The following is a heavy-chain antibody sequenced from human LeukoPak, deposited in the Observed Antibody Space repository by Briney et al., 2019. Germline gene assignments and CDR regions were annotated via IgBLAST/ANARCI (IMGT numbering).Heavy chain of an antibody. CDR2: IRYDGSNK. D-gene: IGHD3-22*01. Sequence: GGSLRLSRAASGFTFSSYGMHWVRQAPGKGLEWVAFIRYDGSNKYYADSVKGRFTISRDNSKNTLYLQMNSLRAEDTVVYYCAKDLPCYYDSSGYYPGGYWGQGTLVTVSS. V-gene: IGHV3-30*02. CDR1: GFTFSSYG. J-gene: IGHJ4*02. CDR3: AKDLPCYYDSSGYYPGGY.